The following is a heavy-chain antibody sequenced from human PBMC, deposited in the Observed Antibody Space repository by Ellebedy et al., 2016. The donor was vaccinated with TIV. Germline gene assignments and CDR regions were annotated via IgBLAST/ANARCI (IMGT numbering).Heavy chain of an antibody. Sequence: GESLKISXAASGFTFSSYWMSWVRQAPGKGLEWVANIKQDGSERYYVDSVKGRFTISRDNAKNSLYLQMNSLRDEDTAVYYCARDRGGGSCADWGQGTLVTVSS. CDR2: IKQDGSER. CDR1: GFTFSSYW. D-gene: IGHD2-15*01. V-gene: IGHV3-7*01. CDR3: ARDRGGGSCAD. J-gene: IGHJ4*02.